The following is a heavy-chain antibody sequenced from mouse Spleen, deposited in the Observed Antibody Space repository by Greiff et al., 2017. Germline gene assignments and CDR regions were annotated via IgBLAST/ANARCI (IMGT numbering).Heavy chain of an antibody. D-gene: IGHD2-14*01. V-gene: IGHV1-67*01. J-gene: IGHJ4*01. CDR3: ARGYEEGFYAMDY. CDR2: ISTYYGNT. Sequence: QVQLKESGPELVRPGVSVKISCKGSGYTFTDYAMHWVKQSHAKSLEWIGVISTYYGNTNYNQKFKGKATMTVDKSSSTAYMELARLTSEDSAIYYCARGYEEGFYAMDYWGQGTSVTVSS. CDR1: GYTFTDYA.